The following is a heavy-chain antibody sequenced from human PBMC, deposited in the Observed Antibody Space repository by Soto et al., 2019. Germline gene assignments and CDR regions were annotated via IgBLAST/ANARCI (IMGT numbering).Heavy chain of an antibody. CDR3: SKGDTTDPLHF. CDR2: IWYDGSNK. Sequence: PGGSLRLSCEASGFMFSSYGMHWVRQTPGTGLEWVAVIWYDGSNKYYADSVKGRFTISRDNSKNAVYLQMNSLRVEDTAVYYCSKGDTTDPLHFWGQGTLVTVSS. D-gene: IGHD2-2*01. V-gene: IGHV3-33*06. CDR1: GFMFSSYG. J-gene: IGHJ4*02.